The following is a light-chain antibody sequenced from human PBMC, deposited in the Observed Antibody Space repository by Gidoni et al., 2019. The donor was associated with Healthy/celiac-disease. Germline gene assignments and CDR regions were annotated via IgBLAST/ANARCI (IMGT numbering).Light chain of an antibody. Sequence: QSALTPPSSVSGSPGQSITISCTGTSSDVGGYTYVSWYQQHPGKDPKLMIYDVSNRPSGVSNRVSGSKSGNTASLTISGLQAEEEADYYCSSYTSSSTLYVFGTGTKVTVL. V-gene: IGLV2-14*03. CDR1: SSDVGGYTY. CDR2: DVS. J-gene: IGLJ1*01. CDR3: SSYTSSSTLYV.